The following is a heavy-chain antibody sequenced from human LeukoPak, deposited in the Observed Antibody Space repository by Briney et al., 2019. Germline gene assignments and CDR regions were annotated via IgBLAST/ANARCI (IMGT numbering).Heavy chain of an antibody. CDR3: AKDRGIAARGWFDP. J-gene: IGHJ5*02. CDR2: ISYDGSNK. Sequence: GGSLRLSCAASGFTFSSYGMHWVRQAPGKGLEWVAVISYDGSNKYYADSVKGRFTIYRDHSKNTLYLQMNSLRAEDTALYYCAKDRGIAARGWFDPWGQGTLVTVSS. V-gene: IGHV3-30*18. CDR1: GFTFSSYG. D-gene: IGHD6-6*01.